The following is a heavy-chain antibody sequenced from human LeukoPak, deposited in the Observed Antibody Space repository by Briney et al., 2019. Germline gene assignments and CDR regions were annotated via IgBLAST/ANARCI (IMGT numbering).Heavy chain of an antibody. J-gene: IGHJ4*02. D-gene: IGHD2-15*01. CDR3: AKESPYCHGTDCRIYYFDS. CDR2: ISKDADAT. CDR1: GFTFRSYA. Sequence: GGSLRLSCAASGFTFRSYAMSWVRQAPGKGLEWVSAISKDADATYYAGSVKGRFTISRDNSKDTLSLQMNSLRAEDTAVYYCAKESPYCHGTDCRIYYFDSWGQGILVTVTS. V-gene: IGHV3-23*01.